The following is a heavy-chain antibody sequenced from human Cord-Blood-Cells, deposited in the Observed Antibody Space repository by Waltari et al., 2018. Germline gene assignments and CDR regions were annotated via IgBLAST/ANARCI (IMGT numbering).Heavy chain of an antibody. J-gene: IGHJ4*02. CDR3: ARAEAVAGSFDY. CDR1: GFTFCSHA. D-gene: IGHD6-19*01. Sequence: QVQLVESGGGGVQPGRSLRLSCAASGFTFCSHALPWVTQAPGKGLEWVAVISYDGSNKYYADSVKGRFTIARDNSKNTLYLQMNSLRAEDTAVYYCARAEAVAGSFDYWGQGTLVTVSS. V-gene: IGHV3-30-3*01. CDR2: ISYDGSNK.